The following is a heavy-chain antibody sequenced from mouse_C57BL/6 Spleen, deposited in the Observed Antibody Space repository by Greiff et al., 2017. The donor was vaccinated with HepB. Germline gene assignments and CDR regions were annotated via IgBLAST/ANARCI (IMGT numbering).Heavy chain of an antibody. Sequence: QVQLQQSGAELARPGASVKMSCKASGYTFTSYTMHWVKQRPGQGLEWIGYINPSSGYTKYNQKFKDKATLTADKSSSTAYMQLSSLTSEDSAVYYCASPPGDYDYILFDYWGQGTTLTVSS. CDR2: INPSSGYT. J-gene: IGHJ2*01. CDR3: ASPPGDYDYILFDY. CDR1: GYTFTSYT. V-gene: IGHV1-4*01. D-gene: IGHD2-4*01.